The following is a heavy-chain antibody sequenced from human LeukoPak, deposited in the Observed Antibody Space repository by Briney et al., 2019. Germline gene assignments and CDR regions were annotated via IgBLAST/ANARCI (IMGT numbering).Heavy chain of an antibody. CDR2: INHSGST. CDR3: ARGFAFGGDYPYY. CDR1: GASFSGYY. V-gene: IGHV4-34*01. J-gene: IGHJ4*02. Sequence: SETLSLTCAVYGASFSGYYWSWVRPPPGKGLEWVGEINHSGSTNYNPSLKSRVTISVDTSKNQFSLKLSSVTAADTAVYYCARGFAFGGDYPYYWGEGNLVTVSS. D-gene: IGHD4-17*01.